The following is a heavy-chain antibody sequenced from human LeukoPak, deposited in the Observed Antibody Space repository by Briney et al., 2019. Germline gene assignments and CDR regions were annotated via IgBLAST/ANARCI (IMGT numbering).Heavy chain of an antibody. CDR3: ARDRCSGGSCYLGWFDP. V-gene: IGHV3-23*01. D-gene: IGHD2-15*01. Sequence: SGGSLRLSCAASGFTFSSYAMSWVRQAPGKGLEWVSAISGSGGSTYYADSVKGRFTISRDNSKNTLYLQMNSLRAEDTAVYYCARDRCSGGSCYLGWFDPWGQGTLVTVSS. J-gene: IGHJ5*02. CDR1: GFTFSSYA. CDR2: ISGSGGST.